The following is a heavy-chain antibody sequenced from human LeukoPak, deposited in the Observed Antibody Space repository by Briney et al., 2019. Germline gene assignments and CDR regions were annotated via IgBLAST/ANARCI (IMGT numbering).Heavy chain of an antibody. J-gene: IGHJ4*02. Sequence: GGSLRLSCAASGFTFSSYAMNWVRQAPGKGLEGVSSISSSSSYIYYADSVKGRFTISRDNAKNSLYLQMNSLRAEDTAVYYCARDCSSTSCYFATYFDYWGQGTLVTVSS. CDR1: GFTFSSYA. CDR3: ARDCSSTSCYFATYFDY. CDR2: ISSSSSYI. D-gene: IGHD2-2*01. V-gene: IGHV3-21*01.